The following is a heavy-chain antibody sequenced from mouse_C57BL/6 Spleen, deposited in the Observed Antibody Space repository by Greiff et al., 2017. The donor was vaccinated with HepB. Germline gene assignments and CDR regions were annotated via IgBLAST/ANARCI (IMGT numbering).Heavy chain of an antibody. CDR2: ISSGGDYI. Sequence: EVQLVESGDGLVKPGGSLKLSCAASGFTFSSYAMSWVRQTPEKRLEWVAYISSGGDYIYYADTVKGRFTITRDNARNTLYLQMSSLKSEDTAMYYCAREQYDYCDPYYAMDYWGQGTSVTVSS. D-gene: IGHD2-4*01. V-gene: IGHV5S21*01. J-gene: IGHJ4*01. CDR1: GFTFSSYA. CDR3: AREQYDYCDPYYAMDY.